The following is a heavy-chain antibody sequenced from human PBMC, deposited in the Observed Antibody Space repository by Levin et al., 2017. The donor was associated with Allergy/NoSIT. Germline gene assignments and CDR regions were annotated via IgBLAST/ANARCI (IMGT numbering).Heavy chain of an antibody. CDR2: IIPSFGTA. CDR1: GGTFSSYA. J-gene: IGHJ6*02. D-gene: IGHD6-13*01. Sequence: KISCKASGGTFSSYAISWVRKAPGQGLEWVGGIIPSFGTANYAQRFQGRVIITADESTSTAYMELSSLRSEDTAVCYCARTVIAAAGSKYYYYGMDVWGQGTTVTVSS. CDR3: ARTVIAAAGSKYYYYGMDV. V-gene: IGHV1-69*01.